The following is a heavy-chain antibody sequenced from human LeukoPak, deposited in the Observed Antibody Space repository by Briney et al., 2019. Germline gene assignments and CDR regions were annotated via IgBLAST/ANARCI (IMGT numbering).Heavy chain of an antibody. CDR1: GGSFSGYY. CDR3: ARDRLGYSYGHPAAFDI. CDR2: INHSGST. D-gene: IGHD5-18*01. J-gene: IGHJ3*02. V-gene: IGHV4-34*01. Sequence: PSETLSLTCAVYGGSFSGYYWSWIRQPPGKGLEWIGEINHSGSTNYNPSLKSRVTISVDTSKNQFSLKLSSVTAADTAVYYCARDRLGYSYGHPAAFDIWGQGTMVTVSS.